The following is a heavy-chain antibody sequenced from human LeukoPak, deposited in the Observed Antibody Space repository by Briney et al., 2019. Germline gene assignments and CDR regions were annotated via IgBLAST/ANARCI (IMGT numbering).Heavy chain of an antibody. J-gene: IGHJ4*02. CDR1: GYTFTGYY. CDR2: INPDNGGT. V-gene: IGHV1-2*02. Sequence: ASVKVSCKASGYTFTGYYMHWVRQAPGQGLEWMGWINPDNGGTKYVQKFQGRVTMTRDTSINTAYMELSRLTSDDTAVHYCASGDNTELDYWGQGTLVTVSS. CDR3: ASGDNTELDY. D-gene: IGHD7-27*01.